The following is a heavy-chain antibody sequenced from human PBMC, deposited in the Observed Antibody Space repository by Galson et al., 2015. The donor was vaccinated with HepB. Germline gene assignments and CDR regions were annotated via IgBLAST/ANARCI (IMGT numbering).Heavy chain of an antibody. J-gene: IGHJ6*02. V-gene: IGHV3-30-3*01. CDR3: ARDRLGPDYDFWSGLGDGMDV. CDR1: GFTLSSYA. Sequence: SLRLSCAASGFTLSSYAMHWVRQAPGKGLEWVAVISYDGSNKYYADSVKGRFTISRDNSKNTLYLQMNSLRAEDTAVYYCARDRLGPDYDFWSGLGDGMDVWGQGTTVTVSS. CDR2: ISYDGSNK. D-gene: IGHD3-3*01.